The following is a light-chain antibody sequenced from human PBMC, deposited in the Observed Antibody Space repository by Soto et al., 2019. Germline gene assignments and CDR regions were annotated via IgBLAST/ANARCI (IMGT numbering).Light chain of an antibody. CDR3: SSYTISSTYV. Sequence: QSALTQPPSVSGSPGQSVAISCTGTSSDVGSYNRVSWYQQPPGTAPKLMIYDVNNRPSGVPDLFSGSKSGNTASLTISGLQAEDEADYYCSSYTISSTYVFGTGTKLTVL. V-gene: IGLV2-18*02. CDR1: SSDVGSYNR. CDR2: DVN. J-gene: IGLJ1*01.